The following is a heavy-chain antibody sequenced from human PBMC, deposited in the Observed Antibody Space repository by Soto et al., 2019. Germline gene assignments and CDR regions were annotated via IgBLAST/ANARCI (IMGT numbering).Heavy chain of an antibody. D-gene: IGHD1-26*01. Sequence: PGGFLRLSCSASGFTFSNYAMHWVRQAPGKGLEYVSSISSDGGTTYYADSVKGRFAISRDNSKNTLYLQMSSLRAEDTAVYYCVKDRWVDYWGQGTLVTVSS. J-gene: IGHJ4*02. V-gene: IGHV3-64D*06. CDR2: ISSDGGTT. CDR3: VKDRWVDY. CDR1: GFTFSNYA.